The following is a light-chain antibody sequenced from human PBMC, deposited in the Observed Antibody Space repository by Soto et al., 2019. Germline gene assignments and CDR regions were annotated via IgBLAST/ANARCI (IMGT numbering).Light chain of an antibody. CDR3: QQYGSSPT. J-gene: IGKJ5*01. CDR1: QSVSSNY. Sequence: ETVLTQSPATLSLSPGERATLSCGASQSVSSNYLPWYQHKRGLAPRLLIYDASSRATGIPDRFSGSGSGTDFTLTISRLEPEDFAVYYCQQYGSSPTFGQGTRLEIK. V-gene: IGKV3D-20*01. CDR2: DAS.